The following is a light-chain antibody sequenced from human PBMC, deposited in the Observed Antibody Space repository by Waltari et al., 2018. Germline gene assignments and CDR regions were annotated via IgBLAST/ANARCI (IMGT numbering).Light chain of an antibody. CDR1: QSPLHSNGNIY. Sequence: DIVMIQSPVSLPVSPGEPASISCRSSQSPLHSNGNIYLDWYVQKPGQSPQLLIYSVSNRASGVPYRFSGSGSGTDFTLKISRVEAEDVGVYYCMNAVQTLTFGGGTKVEIK. CDR3: MNAVQTLT. J-gene: IGKJ4*01. CDR2: SVS. V-gene: IGKV2-28*01.